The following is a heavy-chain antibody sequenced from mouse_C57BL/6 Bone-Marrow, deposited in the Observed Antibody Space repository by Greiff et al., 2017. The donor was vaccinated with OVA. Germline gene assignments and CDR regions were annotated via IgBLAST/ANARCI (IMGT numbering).Heavy chain of an antibody. D-gene: IGHD1-1*01. CDR1: GYTFTDYY. V-gene: IGHV1-76*01. J-gene: IGHJ1*03. Sequence: QVQLKESGAELVRPGASVKLSCKASGYTFTDYYINWVKQRPGQGLEWIASIYPGSGNTYYNEKFKGKATLTAEKSSSTAYMQLSSLTSEDSAVYFCAIDVQIYGRWYFDVWGTGTTVTVSS. CDR3: AIDVQIYGRWYFDV. CDR2: IYPGSGNT.